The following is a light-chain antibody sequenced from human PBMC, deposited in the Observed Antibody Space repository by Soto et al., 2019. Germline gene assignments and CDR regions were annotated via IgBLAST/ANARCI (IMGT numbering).Light chain of an antibody. J-gene: IGKJ1*01. CDR3: QHYNSYSEA. CDR1: QTISSW. CDR2: KAS. V-gene: IGKV1-5*03. Sequence: DIQMTQSPSTLSGSVGDRVTITCRASQTISSWLAWYQQKPGKAPKLLIYKASTLKSGVPSRFSGSGSGTELTLTNSSLQPDDFATYYCQHYNSYSEAFGLGTKVELK.